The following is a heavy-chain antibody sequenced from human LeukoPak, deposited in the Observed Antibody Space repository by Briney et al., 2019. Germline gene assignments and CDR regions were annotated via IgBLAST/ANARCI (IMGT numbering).Heavy chain of an antibody. V-gene: IGHV4-4*07. CDR1: GRSISSYY. CDR2: IYTNGRT. D-gene: IGHD3-3*01. CDR3: ARSSGYYNAFDY. Sequence: PSETLSLTCTVSGRSISSYYWSWIRQPAGKGLEWIGHIYTNGRTNYNPSLKSRVTMSVDTSKNQFSLKLSSVTAADTAVYYCARSSGYYNAFDYWGQGTLVTVSS. J-gene: IGHJ4*02.